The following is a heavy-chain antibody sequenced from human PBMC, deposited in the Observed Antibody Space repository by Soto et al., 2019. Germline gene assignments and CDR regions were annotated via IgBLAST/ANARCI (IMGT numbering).Heavy chain of an antibody. CDR2: INSDGSST. CDR3: ARRGYSYYYYGMDV. CDR1: GFTFSSYW. Sequence: EVQLVESGGGLVQPGGSLRLSCAASGFTFSSYWMHWVRQAPGKGLVWVSRINSDGSSTSYADSVKGRFTISRDNAKNTLYLQMNSLRAEDTAVYYCARRGYSYYYYGMDVWGQGTTVTVSS. J-gene: IGHJ6*02. D-gene: IGHD5-18*01. V-gene: IGHV3-74*01.